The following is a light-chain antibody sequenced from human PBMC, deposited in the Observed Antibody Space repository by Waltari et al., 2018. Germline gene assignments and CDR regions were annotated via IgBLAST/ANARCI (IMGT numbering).Light chain of an antibody. V-gene: IGKV3-20*01. CDR1: QSVCTS. CDR2: GAA. Sequence: EVVLTQSPGTLSLSPGERATLACRASQSVCTSLAWYQQEPGKAPRLLIYGAARRATGIPDRFSGSGSGTDFSLTISRLEPEDFAVYYCQHYVRLPATFGQGTKVEI. CDR3: QHYVRLPAT. J-gene: IGKJ1*01.